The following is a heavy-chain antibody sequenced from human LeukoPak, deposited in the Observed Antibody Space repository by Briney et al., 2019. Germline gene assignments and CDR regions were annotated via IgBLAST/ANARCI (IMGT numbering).Heavy chain of an antibody. V-gene: IGHV3-23*01. CDR1: GFTFSRYD. D-gene: IGHD6-19*01. J-gene: IGHJ6*04. CDR2: ITGSGGRT. Sequence: GGSLRLSCVASGFTFSRYDMSWVRQAPGKGLEWVSGITGSGGRTYYADSVKGRFTISRDNSKNTLYLEMKGLRAEDTALYYCAKDSPEEDIGPGWMGVFHYYYGRDVWGKGPTVTVSS. CDR3: AKDSPEEDIGPGWMGVFHYYYGRDV.